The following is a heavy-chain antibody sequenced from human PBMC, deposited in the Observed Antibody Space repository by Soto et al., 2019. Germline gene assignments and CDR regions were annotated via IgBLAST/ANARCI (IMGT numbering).Heavy chain of an antibody. CDR2: ISSSSSYI. V-gene: IGHV3-21*01. CDR3: ARGPLGEHFDY. J-gene: IGHJ4*02. Sequence: GGSLRLSCAASKSIFTGYGMHWVRQTPGKGLEWVSSISSSSSYIYYADSVKGRFTISRDNAKNSLYLQMNSLRAEDTAVYYCARGPLGEHFDYWGQGTLVTVSS. D-gene: IGHD2-21*01. CDR1: KSIFTGYG.